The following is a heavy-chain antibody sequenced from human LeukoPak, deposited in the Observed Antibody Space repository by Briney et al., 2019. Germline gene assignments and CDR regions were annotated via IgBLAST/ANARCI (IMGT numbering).Heavy chain of an antibody. V-gene: IGHV3-48*04. CDR1: RFTFSNFA. Sequence: GGSLRLSCAASRFTFSNFAMSWVRQAPGKGLEWVSYISDTSATIYYYAESVRGRFTISRDNTKNSLYLQMSSLRAEDTAVYYCARVRGSDWSVYHIDNWGQGTPVTVSS. CDR3: ARVRGSDWSVYHIDN. J-gene: IGHJ4*02. D-gene: IGHD6-19*01. CDR2: ISDTSATI.